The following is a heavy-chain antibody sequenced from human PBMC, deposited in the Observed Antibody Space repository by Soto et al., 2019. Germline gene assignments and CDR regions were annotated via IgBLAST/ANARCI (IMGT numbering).Heavy chain of an antibody. CDR1: GGTFSSYA. J-gene: IGHJ6*02. D-gene: IGHD3-22*01. CDR2: IIPIFGTA. CDR3: ARDKRGDYYDSSGYYRAYNYYGMDV. V-gene: IGHV1-69*01. Sequence: QVQLVQSGAEVKKPGSSVKVSCKASGGTFSSYAISWVRQAPGQGLEWMGGIIPIFGTANYAQKFQGRVTITADESTSTAYMELSSLRSEETAVYYCARDKRGDYYDSSGYYRAYNYYGMDVWGQGTTVTVSS.